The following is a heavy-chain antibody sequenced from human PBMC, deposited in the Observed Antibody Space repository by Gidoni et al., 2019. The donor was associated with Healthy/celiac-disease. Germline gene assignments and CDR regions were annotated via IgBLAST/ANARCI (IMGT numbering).Heavy chain of an antibody. V-gene: IGHV4-59*08. D-gene: IGHD3-10*01. J-gene: IGHJ4*02. Sequence: QVQLQESGPGLVKPSETLSLTCTVSGGSISRYYWSWIRQPPGKGLEWIGYIYYSGSTNYNPPLKSRVTISVDTSKNQFSLKLSSVTAADTAVYYCAAKTRGYGVVYWGQGTLVTVSS. CDR3: AAKTRGYGVVY. CDR1: GGSISRYY. CDR2: IYYSGST.